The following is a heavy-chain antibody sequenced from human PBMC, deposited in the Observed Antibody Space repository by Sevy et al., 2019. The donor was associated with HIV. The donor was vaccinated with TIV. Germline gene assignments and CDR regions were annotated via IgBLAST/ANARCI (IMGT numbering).Heavy chain of an antibody. CDR2: IKQDGSEK. Sequence: GGSLRLSCAASGFTFSSYWMSWVHQAPGKGLEWVANIKQDGSEKYYVDSVKGRFTISRDNAKNSLYLQMNSLRAEDTAVYYCARESYSRGAYFDYWGQGTLVTVSS. V-gene: IGHV3-7*01. CDR3: ARESYSRGAYFDY. CDR1: GFTFSSYW. J-gene: IGHJ4*02. D-gene: IGHD6-13*01.